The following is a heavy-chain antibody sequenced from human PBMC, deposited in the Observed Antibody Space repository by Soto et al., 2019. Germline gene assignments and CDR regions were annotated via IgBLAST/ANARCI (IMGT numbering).Heavy chain of an antibody. Sequence: EVQLVESGGGLVKPGGSLRLSCAASGLIFTNDWMNWVRQAPGKGLEWIGHIKSNNDGGTTDYAAPGKGRFTISRDDSKNMMYLQMISPKTDDTAVYYCTTTLNFSVDDCWQGYFDYWGQGTLVTVSS. V-gene: IGHV3-15*07. D-gene: IGHD2-21*02. CDR3: TTTLNFSVDDCWQGYFDY. J-gene: IGHJ4*02. CDR2: IKSNNDGGTT. CDR1: GLIFTNDW.